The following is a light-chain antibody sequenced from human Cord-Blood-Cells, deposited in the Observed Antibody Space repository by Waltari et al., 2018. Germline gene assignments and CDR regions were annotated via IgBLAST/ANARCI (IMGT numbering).Light chain of an antibody. CDR3: CSYAGSSTWV. CDR1: SSDVGRYNL. J-gene: IGLJ3*02. V-gene: IGLV2-23*02. Sequence: QSALTQPASVSGSPGQSITISCTGTSSDVGRYNLVSWYQHHPGKAPKLMIYEVSKRPSGVSNRFSGSKSGNTASLTISGLQAEDEADYYCCSYAGSSTWVFGGGTKLTVL. CDR2: EVS.